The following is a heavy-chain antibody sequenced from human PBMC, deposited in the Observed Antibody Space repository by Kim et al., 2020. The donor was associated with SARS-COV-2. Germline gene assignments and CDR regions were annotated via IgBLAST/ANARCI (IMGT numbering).Heavy chain of an antibody. CDR2: INHSGST. Sequence: SETLSLTCAVYGGSFSGYYWSWIRQPPGKGLEWIGEINHSGSTNYNPSLKSRVTISVDTSKNQFSLKLSSVTAADTAVYYCARDDPGGSGSSTGYYYGMDVWGQGTTVTVSS. J-gene: IGHJ6*02. CDR3: ARDDPGGSGSSTGYYYGMDV. V-gene: IGHV4-34*01. CDR1: GGSFSGYY. D-gene: IGHD3-10*01.